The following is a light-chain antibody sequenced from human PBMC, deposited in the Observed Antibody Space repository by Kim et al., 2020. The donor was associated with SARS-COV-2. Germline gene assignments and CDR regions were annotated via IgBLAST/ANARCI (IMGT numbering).Light chain of an antibody. Sequence: FTCTLRRGIHVDIYHIFRYQQRPGSLPRYLLRYKSDSNKEQGSGVPSRFSGSKDASTNAGLLLISGLQAEDEADYYCAIWYSNTWVFGGGTQLTVL. J-gene: IGLJ3*02. CDR2: YKSDSNK. V-gene: IGLV5-39*01. CDR3: AIWYSNTWV. CDR1: RGIHVDIYH.